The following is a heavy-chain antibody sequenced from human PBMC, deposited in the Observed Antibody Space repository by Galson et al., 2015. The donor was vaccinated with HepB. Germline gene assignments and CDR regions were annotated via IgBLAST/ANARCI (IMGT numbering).Heavy chain of an antibody. J-gene: IGHJ6*02. CDR3: ARGGSRKDFWSGYYREDHGMDV. D-gene: IGHD3-3*01. Sequence: SLRLSCAASGFTFSSYSMNWVRQAPGKGLEWVSSISSSSSYIYYADSVKGRFTISRDNAKNSLYLQMNSLRAEDTAVYYCARGGSRKDFWSGYYREDHGMDVWGQGTTVTVSS. V-gene: IGHV3-21*01. CDR2: ISSSSSYI. CDR1: GFTFSSYS.